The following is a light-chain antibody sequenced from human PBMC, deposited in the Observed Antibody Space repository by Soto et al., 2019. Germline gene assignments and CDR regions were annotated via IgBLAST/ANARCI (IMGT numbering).Light chain of an antibody. CDR3: FSHRSGNSNV. CDR2: GVT. Sequence: QSVLTQPASGSGSPGQSITISCTGTSSDIGSYNFVSWYQQYPGKAPKLMIYGVTNRPSRVSDRFSGSKTGNTASLTISGLQAEDEAAYYCFSHRSGNSNVFGTGTKVTVL. CDR1: SSDIGSYNF. J-gene: IGLJ1*01. V-gene: IGLV2-14*01.